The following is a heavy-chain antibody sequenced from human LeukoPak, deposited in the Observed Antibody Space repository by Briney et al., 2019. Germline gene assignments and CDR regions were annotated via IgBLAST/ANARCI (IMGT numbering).Heavy chain of an antibody. CDR3: ARGSGIVGAVYYFDY. CDR2: INHSAST. J-gene: IGHJ4*02. D-gene: IGHD1-26*01. CDR1: GGSFSGYY. V-gene: IGHV4-34*01. Sequence: TASETLSLTCAVYGGSFSGYYWSWIRQPPGKGLEWIGEINHSASTNYNPSLKSRVTISVDTSKNQFSLKLSSVTAADTAVYYCARGSGIVGAVYYFDYWGQGTLVTVSS.